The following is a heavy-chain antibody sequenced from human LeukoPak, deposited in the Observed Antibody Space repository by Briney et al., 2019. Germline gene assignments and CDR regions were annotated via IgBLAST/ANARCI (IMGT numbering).Heavy chain of an antibody. J-gene: IGHJ4*02. CDR3: ARDREVGATGYYFDY. Sequence: SETLSLTCTVSGGSISSSSYYWGWIRQPPGKGLEWIGSIYYSGSTYYNPSLKSRVTISVDTSKNQSSLKLSSVTAADTAVYYCARDREVGATGYYFDYWGQGTLVTVSS. CDR1: GGSISSSSYY. D-gene: IGHD1-26*01. CDR2: IYYSGST. V-gene: IGHV4-39*07.